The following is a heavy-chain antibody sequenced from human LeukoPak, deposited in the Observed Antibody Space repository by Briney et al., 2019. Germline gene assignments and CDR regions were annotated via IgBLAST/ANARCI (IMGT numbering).Heavy chain of an antibody. Sequence: SETLSLTCTVSGGSISSYYWSWIRQSPGKGLEWIGYIYYSGSTNYNPSLKSRVTISIDTSKNQFSLKLSSVTAADTAIYYCASDYGDYEGAFDIWGQGTMVTVSS. V-gene: IGHV4-59*08. CDR2: IYYSGST. J-gene: IGHJ3*02. CDR3: ASDYGDYEGAFDI. D-gene: IGHD4-17*01. CDR1: GGSISSYY.